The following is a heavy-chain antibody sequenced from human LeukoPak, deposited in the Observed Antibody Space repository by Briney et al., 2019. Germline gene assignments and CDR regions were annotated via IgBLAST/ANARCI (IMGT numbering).Heavy chain of an antibody. J-gene: IGHJ4*02. CDR1: GGSFSGYY. CDR2: INHSGST. V-gene: IGHV4-34*01. Sequence: SETLSLTCAVYGGSFSGYYWSWIRQPPGKGLEWIGEINHSGSTNYNPSLKSRVTISVDTSKNQFSLKLSSVTAADTAVYYCARDSVRGWYKGDYFDYWGQGTLVTVSS. D-gene: IGHD6-19*01. CDR3: ARDSVRGWYKGDYFDY.